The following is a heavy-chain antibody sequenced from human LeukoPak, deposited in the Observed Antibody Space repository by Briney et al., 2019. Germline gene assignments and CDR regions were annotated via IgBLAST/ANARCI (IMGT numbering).Heavy chain of an antibody. V-gene: IGHV3-21*01. J-gene: IGHJ4*02. D-gene: IGHD6-13*01. CDR3: ARTRGRQQLVLGLTDY. CDR1: GFTFSSYS. CDR2: ISSSSSYI. Sequence: MAGGSLRLSCAASGFTFSSYSMNWVRQAPGKGLEWVSSISSSSSYIYYADSVKGRFTISRDNAKNSLYLQMNSLRAEDTAVYYCARTRGRQQLVLGLTDYWGQGTLVTVSS.